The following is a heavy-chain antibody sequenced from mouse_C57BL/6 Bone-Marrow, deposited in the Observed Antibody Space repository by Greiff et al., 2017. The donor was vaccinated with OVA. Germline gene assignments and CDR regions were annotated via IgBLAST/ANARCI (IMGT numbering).Heavy chain of an antibody. D-gene: IGHD1-1*01. CDR1: GYTFTDCE. CDR2: IDPETGGT. CDR3: TRSYVDFDY. Sequence: VQGVESGAELVRPGASVTLSCKASGYTFTDCEMHWVKQTPVHGLEWIGAIDPETGGTAYNQKFKGKAILTADKSSSTAYMELRSLTSEDSAVYYCTRSYVDFDYWGQGTTLTVSS. J-gene: IGHJ2*01. V-gene: IGHV1-15*01.